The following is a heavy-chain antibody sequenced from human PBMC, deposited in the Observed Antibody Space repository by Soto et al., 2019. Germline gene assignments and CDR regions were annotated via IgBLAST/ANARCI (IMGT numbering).Heavy chain of an antibody. CDR1: GYSFTSYW. D-gene: IGHD2-2*01. Sequence: GESLKISCKTSGYSFTSYWISWVRQMPGKGMEWMGNIYPYDSDTRYSPSFQGQVTISADTSITTAYLQWSGLRASDTAMYFCARHLVGSTRGNFDYWGQGTLVTVSS. CDR3: ARHLVGSTRGNFDY. CDR2: IYPYDSDT. J-gene: IGHJ4*01. V-gene: IGHV5-51*01.